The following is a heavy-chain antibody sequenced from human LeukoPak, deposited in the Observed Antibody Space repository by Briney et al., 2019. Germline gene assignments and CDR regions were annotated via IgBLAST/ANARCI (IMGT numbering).Heavy chain of an antibody. CDR1: GGSISSSSYY. V-gene: IGHV4-39*01. CDR2: IYYSGST. J-gene: IGHJ3*02. CDR3: ARLARGYAFDI. D-gene: IGHD5-12*01. Sequence: SETLSLTCTVSGGSISSSSYYWGWIRQPPGKGLEWIGSIYYSGSTYYNPSLKSRVTISVDTSKNQFSLKLSSVTAADTAVYYCARLARGYAFDIWGRGTMVTVSS.